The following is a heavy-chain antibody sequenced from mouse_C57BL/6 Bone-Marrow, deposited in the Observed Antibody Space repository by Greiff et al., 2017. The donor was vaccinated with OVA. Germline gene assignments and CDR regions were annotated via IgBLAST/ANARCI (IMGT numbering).Heavy chain of an antibody. CDR2: IYPSDSET. V-gene: IGHV1-61*01. D-gene: IGHD2-4*01. J-gene: IGHJ3*01. CDR1: GYTFTSYW. Sequence: VQLQQPGAELVRPGSSVKLSCKASGYTFTSYWMDWVKQRPGQGLEWIGNIYPSDSETHYNQKFKDKATLTVDKSSSTAYMQLSSLTSEDSAVYYCARVDYDGPSWFAYWGQGTLVTVSA. CDR3: ARVDYDGPSWFAY.